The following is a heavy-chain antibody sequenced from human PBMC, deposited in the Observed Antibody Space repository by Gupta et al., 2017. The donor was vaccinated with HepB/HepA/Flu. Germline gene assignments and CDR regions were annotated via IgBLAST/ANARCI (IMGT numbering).Heavy chain of an antibody. D-gene: IGHD3-16*01. Sequence: QITLKESGPTLVKPTQTLTLTCTFSGFSLTTSGVGVGWFRQPPGKALEWLTLISWNNDKRYSPSLTSRLTITKDASRNRVVLTMTNMDPVDTATYYCAHTVRDYNPPYYYYYMDVWGQGTTVTVSS. CDR2: ISWNNDK. CDR1: GFSLTTSGVG. CDR3: AHTVRDYNPPYYYYYMDV. V-gene: IGHV2-5*01. J-gene: IGHJ6*03.